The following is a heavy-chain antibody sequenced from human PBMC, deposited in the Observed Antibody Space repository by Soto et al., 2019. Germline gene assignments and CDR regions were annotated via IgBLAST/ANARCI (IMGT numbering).Heavy chain of an antibody. J-gene: IGHJ4*02. CDR2: IYYSGST. CDR3: ARSDTLGYYFXY. D-gene: IGHD3-16*01. Sequence: SETLSLTCTVSGGSISSYYWSWIRQPPGKGLEWIGYIYYSGSTNYNPSLKSRVTISVDTSKNQFSLKLSSVTAADTAVYYCARSDTLGYYFXYWGQGTLVTVSS. V-gene: IGHV4-59*01. CDR1: GGSISSYY.